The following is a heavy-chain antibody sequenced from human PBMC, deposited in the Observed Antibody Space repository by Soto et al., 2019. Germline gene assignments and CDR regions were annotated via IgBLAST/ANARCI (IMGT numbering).Heavy chain of an antibody. CDR3: ASTVTRSRRMNDY. CDR2: IYYSGST. V-gene: IGHV4-30-4*01. D-gene: IGHD4-17*01. CDR1: GGSISSGDYY. J-gene: IGHJ4*02. Sequence: QVQLQESGPGLVKPSQTLSLTCTVSGGSISSGDYYWSWIRQPPGKGLEWIGYIYYSGSTYYNPSLKSRVTISVDTSTNQFSLKLSSVTAADTAVYYCASTVTRSRRMNDYWGQGTLVTVSS.